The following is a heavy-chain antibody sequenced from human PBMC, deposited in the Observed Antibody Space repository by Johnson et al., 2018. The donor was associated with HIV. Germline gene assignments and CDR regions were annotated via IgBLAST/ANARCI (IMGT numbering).Heavy chain of an antibody. V-gene: IGHV3-30*18. CDR2: IWFDGSKK. J-gene: IGHJ3*02. CDR1: GFTFSSYA. Sequence: QVQLVESGGGVVQPGRSLRLSCAASGFTFSSYALHWVRQAPGKGLEWVAVIWFDGSKKYYTDSVKGRFTISRDNSKNTLYLQMNSLRAEDTAVYYCAKPMGGDDAFDIWGQGTMVTVSS. D-gene: IGHD3-16*01. CDR3: AKPMGGDDAFDI.